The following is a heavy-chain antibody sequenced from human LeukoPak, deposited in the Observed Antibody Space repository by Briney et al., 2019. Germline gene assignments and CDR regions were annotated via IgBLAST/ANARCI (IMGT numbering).Heavy chain of an antibody. CDR1: GFTFDDYA. Sequence: PGGSLRLSCVASGFTFDDYAIHWVRQAPGRGLEWVSGISWNSGSIGYADSVKGRFTISRDNSKNTLYLQMNSLRAEDTAVYYCAKDEPYNWNKGYFDYWGQGTLVTVSS. CDR2: ISWNSGSI. CDR3: AKDEPYNWNKGYFDY. J-gene: IGHJ4*02. V-gene: IGHV3-9*01. D-gene: IGHD1/OR15-1a*01.